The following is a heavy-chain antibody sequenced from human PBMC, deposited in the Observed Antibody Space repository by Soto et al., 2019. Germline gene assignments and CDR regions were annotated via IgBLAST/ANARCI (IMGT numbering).Heavy chain of an antibody. CDR2: IIPIFGTA. CDR1: GGTFSSYA. D-gene: IGHD3-10*01. Sequence: SVKVSCEASGGTFSSYAISWVRQAPVQGLEWMGGIIPIFGTANYAQKFQGRVTITADESTSTAYMELSRLRSEDTAVYYCARHLRFGESVTTNWFDPWGQGTLVTVSS. CDR3: ARHLRFGESVTTNWFDP. J-gene: IGHJ5*02. V-gene: IGHV1-69*13.